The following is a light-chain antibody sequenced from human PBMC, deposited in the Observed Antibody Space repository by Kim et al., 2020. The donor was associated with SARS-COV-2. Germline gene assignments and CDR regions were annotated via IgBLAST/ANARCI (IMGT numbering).Light chain of an antibody. CDR3: QQYNNWPPEIT. Sequence: IVMTQSPGTPSVSPGERVTLSCRASQSVSSNLAWYQKKVGQAPRLLVYGASTRATGVPARFTGSGSGIEFTLTISSLQSEDLAIYFCQQYNNWPPEITFGGGTKVDIK. CDR1: QSVSSN. V-gene: IGKV3-15*01. CDR2: GAS. J-gene: IGKJ4*01.